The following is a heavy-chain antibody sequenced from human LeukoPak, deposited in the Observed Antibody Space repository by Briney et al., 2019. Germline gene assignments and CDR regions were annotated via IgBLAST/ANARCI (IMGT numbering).Heavy chain of an antibody. Sequence: PSETLSLTCAVYGGSFSGYYWSWIRQPPGKGLEWIGEINHSGSTNYNPSLKSRVTISVDTSKNQFSLKLSSVTAADTAVYYCASFRELGTTIDYWGQGTLVTVSS. D-gene: IGHD1-7*01. CDR3: ASFRELGTTIDY. CDR2: INHSGST. J-gene: IGHJ4*02. V-gene: IGHV4-34*01. CDR1: GGSFSGYY.